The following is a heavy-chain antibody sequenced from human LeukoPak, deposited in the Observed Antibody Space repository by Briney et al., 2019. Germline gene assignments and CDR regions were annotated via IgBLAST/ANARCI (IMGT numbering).Heavy chain of an antibody. Sequence: GASVKVSCKASGGTFSSYAISWVRQAPGQGLEWMGGIIPIFGTANYAQKFQGRVTITADESTSTAYMELSSLRSEDTAVYYCASPLGGGYYTPFDYWGQGTLVTVSS. CDR1: GGTFSSYA. CDR2: IIPIFGTA. CDR3: ASPLGGGYYTPFDY. D-gene: IGHD3-3*01. V-gene: IGHV1-69*13. J-gene: IGHJ4*02.